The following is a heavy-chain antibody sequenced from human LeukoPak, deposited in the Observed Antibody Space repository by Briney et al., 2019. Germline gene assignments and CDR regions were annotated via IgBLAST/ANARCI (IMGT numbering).Heavy chain of an antibody. D-gene: IGHD2-8*02. CDR2: ISAYNEKT. Sequence: ASVKVSCKASGYSFTSYGVTWVRQAPGQGLEWMGWISAYNEKTKYAQKFQGRVTMTTDTSTNTAYMELRSLRFDDTAVYCARVSGXCTVTSDCYYYQYYMDVWGRGTMVTVSS. CDR3: ARVSGXCTVTSDCYYYQYYMDV. J-gene: IGHJ6*03. CDR1: GYSFTSYG. V-gene: IGHV1-18*01.